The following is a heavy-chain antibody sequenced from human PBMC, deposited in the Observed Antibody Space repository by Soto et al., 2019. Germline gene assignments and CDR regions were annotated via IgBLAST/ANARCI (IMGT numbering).Heavy chain of an antibody. J-gene: IGHJ4*02. Sequence: SVKVSCKASGGTFSSNAISWVRQAPGQGLEWMGGIIPIFGTPNYAQNFQGRVTITADKSTSTTYMELSSLRFEDTAVYYCAKEDYYDSSGYFDYWGQGTLVTVSS. CDR3: AKEDYYDSSGYFDY. CDR2: IIPIFGTP. D-gene: IGHD3-22*01. V-gene: IGHV1-69*06. CDR1: GGTFSSNA.